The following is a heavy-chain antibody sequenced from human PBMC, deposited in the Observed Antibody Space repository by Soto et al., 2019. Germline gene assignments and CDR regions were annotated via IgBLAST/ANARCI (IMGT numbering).Heavy chain of an antibody. D-gene: IGHD3-3*01. CDR1: GCTFSSYW. Sequence: GGSLRLSCAASGCTFSSYWMHWVRQAPWKGLVWVSRINSDGSSTSYADSVKGRFTISRDNAKNTLYLQMNSLRAEDTAVYYCAREWDPPRYYFFWCGYWYYGM. V-gene: IGHV3-74*01. J-gene: IGHJ6*01. CDR3: AREWDPPRYYFFWCGYWYYGM. CDR2: INSDGSST.